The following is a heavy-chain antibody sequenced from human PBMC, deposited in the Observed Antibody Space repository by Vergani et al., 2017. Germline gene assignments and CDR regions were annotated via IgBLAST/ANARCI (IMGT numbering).Heavy chain of an antibody. CDR3: AREQTGDSSPPLFLYYYYYYMDV. CDR2: IYTSGST. CDR1: GGSISSYY. J-gene: IGHJ6*03. Sequence: QVQLQESGPGLVKPSETLSLTCTVSGGSISSYYWSWIRQPAGKGLEWIGRIYTSGSTNYNPSLKSRVTMSVDTSKNQFSLKLSSVTAADTAVYYCAREQTGDSSPPLFLYYYYYYMDVWGKGTTVTVSS. V-gene: IGHV4-4*07. D-gene: IGHD6-19*01.